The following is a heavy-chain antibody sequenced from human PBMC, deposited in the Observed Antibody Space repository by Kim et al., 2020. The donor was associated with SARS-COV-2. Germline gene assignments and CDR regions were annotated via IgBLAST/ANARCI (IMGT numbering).Heavy chain of an antibody. D-gene: IGHD6-19*01. V-gene: IGHV3-21*06. Sequence: DAVKGRFTISRDNDKNTLDLQMNSLRAEDTAVYYCARDELPPESIGGWYSSWGQGTLVTVSS. CDR3: ARDELPPESIGGWYSS. J-gene: IGHJ5*02.